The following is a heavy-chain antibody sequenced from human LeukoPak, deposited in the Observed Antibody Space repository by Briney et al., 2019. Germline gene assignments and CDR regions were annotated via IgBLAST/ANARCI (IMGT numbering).Heavy chain of an antibody. CDR3: ARDPDCSGGSCYYYYYYYGMDV. D-gene: IGHD2-15*01. CDR1: GGSISSSNW. V-gene: IGHV4-4*02. J-gene: IGHJ6*02. CDR2: IYHSGST. Sequence: PSETLSLTCAVSGGSISSSNWWSWVRQPPGKGLEWIGEIYHSGSTNYNPSLKSRVTISVDKSKNQFSLKLSSVTAADTAVYYCARDPDCSGGSCYYYYYYYGMDVWGQGTTVTVSS.